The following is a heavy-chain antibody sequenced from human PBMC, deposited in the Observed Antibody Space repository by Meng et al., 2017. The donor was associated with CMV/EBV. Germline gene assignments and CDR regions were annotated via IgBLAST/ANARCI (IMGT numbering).Heavy chain of an antibody. Sequence: GESLKISCAASGFTFSSYSMNWVRQAPGKGLEWVSSISSSSSYIYYADSVKGRFTISRDNAKNSLYLQMNSLRAEDTAVYYCARGDILTGYFGPGYYGMDVWGQGTTVTVSS. V-gene: IGHV3-21*01. CDR3: ARGDILTGYFGPGYYGMDV. J-gene: IGHJ6*02. CDR1: GFTFSSYS. CDR2: ISSSSSYI. D-gene: IGHD3-9*01.